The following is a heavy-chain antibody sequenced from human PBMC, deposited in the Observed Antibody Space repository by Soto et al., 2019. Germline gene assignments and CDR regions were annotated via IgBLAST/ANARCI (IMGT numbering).Heavy chain of an antibody. J-gene: IGHJ6*02. CDR2: IIPIFGTA. CDR1: GGTFSSYA. D-gene: IGHD2-2*01. Sequence: QVQLVQSGAEVKKPGSSVKVSCKASGGTFSSYAISWVRQAPGQGLEWMGGIIPIFGTANYAQKFQGRVTITADESTSTAYMELSSLRSEDTAVYYCARDHPVVPAAIPHYYYYGMDVWGQGTTVTVSS. V-gene: IGHV1-69*01. CDR3: ARDHPVVPAAIPHYYYYGMDV.